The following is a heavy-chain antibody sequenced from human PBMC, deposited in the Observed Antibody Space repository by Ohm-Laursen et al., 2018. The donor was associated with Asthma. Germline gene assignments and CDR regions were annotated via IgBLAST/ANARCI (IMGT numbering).Heavy chain of an antibody. V-gene: IGHV1-18*04. D-gene: IGHD3-3*01. CDR1: GYTFTSYG. J-gene: IGHJ6*02. CDR2: ISAYNGNT. Sequence: GASVKVSCKASGYTFTSYGISWVRQAPGQGLEWMGWISAYNGNTNYAQKLQGRVTMTTDTSTSTAYMELRSLRSDDTAVYYCARQSLEWFYYYGMDVWGQGTTVTVSS. CDR3: ARQSLEWFYYYGMDV.